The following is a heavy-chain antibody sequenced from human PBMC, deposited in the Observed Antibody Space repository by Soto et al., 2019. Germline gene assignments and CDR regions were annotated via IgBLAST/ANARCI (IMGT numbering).Heavy chain of an antibody. CDR2: IYWDDDK. CDR3: AYRLPYNMNGESGWFDP. Sequence: QITLKESGPTLVKPTQTLTLTCTFSGFSLSTHGVAVGWIRQPPGKALECLAIIYWDDDKRYNPSLKNRLTITMDTSKNQVVLTMTNVDPVDTATYRCAYRLPYNMNGESGWFDPWGQGTLVTVSS. J-gene: IGHJ5*02. D-gene: IGHD1-20*01. V-gene: IGHV2-5*02. CDR1: GFSLSTHGVA.